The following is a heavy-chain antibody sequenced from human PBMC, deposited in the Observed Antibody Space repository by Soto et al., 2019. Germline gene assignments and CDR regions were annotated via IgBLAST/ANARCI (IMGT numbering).Heavy chain of an antibody. CDR2: INSDGSGT. CDR1: GFTFSSYW. J-gene: IGHJ4*02. CDR3: ASGLRASRFDY. Sequence: PGGSLRLSCVASGFTFSSYWMHWVRQAPGKGLEWVSRINSDGSGTTYADSVKGRFTISRDSAKNTLYLKMNSLRVEDMSVYYCASGLRASRFDYWGQRTLVTVSS. V-gene: IGHV3-74*01.